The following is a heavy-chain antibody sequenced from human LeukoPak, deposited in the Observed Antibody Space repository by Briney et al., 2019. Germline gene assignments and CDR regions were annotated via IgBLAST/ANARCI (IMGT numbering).Heavy chain of an antibody. J-gene: IGHJ4*02. Sequence: SETLSLTCTVSGDSISTSSYFWAWIRQSPGRGLQWIASIYYTGNTYYNPSFQSRVSISEDTSKNQFSLWLSSVTAADTAVYYCVRQGNGYCTSDNCLFSFDFWGQGSLVTVSS. CDR2: IYYTGNT. D-gene: IGHD2-2*03. V-gene: IGHV4-39*01. CDR3: VRQGNGYCTSDNCLFSFDF. CDR1: GDSISTSSYF.